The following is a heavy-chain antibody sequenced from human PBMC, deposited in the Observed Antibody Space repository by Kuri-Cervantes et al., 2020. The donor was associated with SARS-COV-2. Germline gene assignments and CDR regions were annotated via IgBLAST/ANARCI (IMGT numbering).Heavy chain of an antibody. CDR2: ISGDGGST. Sequence: ESLKISCAASGFTFDDYAMHWVRQAPGKGLEWVSLISGDGGSTYYADSVKGRFTISRDDSKNSLYLQMNSLRTEDTALYYCAKDHSLVRGLDAWGQGTLVTVSS. J-gene: IGHJ5*02. CDR1: GFTFDDYA. V-gene: IGHV3-43*02. CDR3: AKDHSLVRGLDA. D-gene: IGHD3-10*01.